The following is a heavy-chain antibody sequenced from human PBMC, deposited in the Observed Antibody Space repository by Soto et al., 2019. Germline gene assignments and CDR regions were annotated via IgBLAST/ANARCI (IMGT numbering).Heavy chain of an antibody. Sequence: LSLTFAVSGDSISSGSYSWSWIRQSPGKGLDWIGYIYPSWIADYNPSLRSRVTISVDRSKNQFFLNLSSVTAADTAVYFCARRTGKGWFDPWGQGTMVTVSS. CDR1: GDSISSGSYS. CDR2: IYPSWIA. CDR3: ARRTGKGWFDP. V-gene: IGHV4-30-2*06. J-gene: IGHJ5*02.